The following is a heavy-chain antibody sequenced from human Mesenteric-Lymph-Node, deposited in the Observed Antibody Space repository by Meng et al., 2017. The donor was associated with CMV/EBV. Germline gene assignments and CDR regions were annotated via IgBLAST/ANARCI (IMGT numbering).Heavy chain of an antibody. D-gene: IGHD4-11*01. CDR1: GGTFSSYA. J-gene: IGHJ4*02. CDR3: ARRHRSNYVFDY. V-gene: IGHV1-69*10. CDR2: IIPILGIA. Sequence: SVKVSCKASGGTFSSYAISWVRQAPGQGLEWMGGIIPILGIANYAQRFQGRVTITADESTSTAYMELSGLGSEDTALYYCARRHRSNYVFDYWGQGTPVTVSS.